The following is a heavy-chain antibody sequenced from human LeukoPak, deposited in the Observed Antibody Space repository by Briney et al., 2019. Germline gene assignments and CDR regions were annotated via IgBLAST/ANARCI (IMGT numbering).Heavy chain of an antibody. V-gene: IGHV4-34*01. CDR1: GGSFSGYY. CDR3: ARLGYSSSDFDY. Sequence: SETLSLACAVYGGSFSGYYWSWIRQPPGKGLGWIGEINHSGSTNYNPSLKSRVTISVDTSKNQFSLKLSSVTAADTAVYYCARLGYSSSDFDYWGQGTLVTVSS. J-gene: IGHJ4*02. D-gene: IGHD6-13*01. CDR2: INHSGST.